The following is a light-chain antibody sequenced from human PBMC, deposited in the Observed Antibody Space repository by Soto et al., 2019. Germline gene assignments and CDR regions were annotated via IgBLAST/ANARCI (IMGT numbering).Light chain of an antibody. V-gene: IGKV1-39*01. CDR2: AAS. CDR1: QSISSY. CDR3: QQSYSTPQVT. J-gene: IGKJ1*01. Sequence: DIQMTQSPSSLSASVGDRVTITCRASQSISSYLNWYQQNPGKAPKLLIYAASCLQSGVPSRFSGGGSGTDFSLTISSLQPEDFATYYCQQSYSTPQVTFGQGTKVEIK.